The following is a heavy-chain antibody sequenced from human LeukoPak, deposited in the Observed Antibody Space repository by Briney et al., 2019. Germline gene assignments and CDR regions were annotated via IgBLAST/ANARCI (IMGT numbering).Heavy chain of an antibody. CDR1: GGSFSGYY. D-gene: IGHD3-3*01. CDR2: INHSGST. CDR3: ARGRYLYDF. V-gene: IGHV4-34*01. J-gene: IGHJ4*02. Sequence: PSEALSLTCAVYGGSFSGYYWSWIRQPPGKGLEWIGEINHSGSTNYNPSLKSRVTISEDTSKNQFSLKLSSVTAADTAVYYCARGRYLYDFWGQGTLVTVSS.